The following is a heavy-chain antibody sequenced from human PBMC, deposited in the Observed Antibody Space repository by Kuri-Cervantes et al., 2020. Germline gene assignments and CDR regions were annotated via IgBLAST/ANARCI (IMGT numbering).Heavy chain of an antibody. CDR3: AKGIDGSGSSYFDY. CDR2: ISGSGGST. CDR1: GFTFDDYA. D-gene: IGHD2-15*01. Sequence: GESLKISCAASGFTFDDYAMHWVRQAPGKGLEWVSAISGSGGSTYYADSVKGRFTISRDKNTLFLQMNSLRAEDTAVYYCAKGIDGSGSSYFDYWGQGTLVTVSS. V-gene: IGHV3-23*01. J-gene: IGHJ4*02.